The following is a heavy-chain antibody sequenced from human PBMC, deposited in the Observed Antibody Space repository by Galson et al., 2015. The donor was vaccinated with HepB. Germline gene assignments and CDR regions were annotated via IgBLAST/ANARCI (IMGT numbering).Heavy chain of an antibody. CDR2: ISGAGGST. Sequence: SLRLSCAASGFTFSSYAMNWVRQAPGKGLECVSTISGAGGSTYYADSVKGRFTISRDNSKNTLYLQMNSLRAEDTAVYYCAKGGIGYSSTLRFDYWGQGTLVTVSS. J-gene: IGHJ4*02. V-gene: IGHV3-23*01. CDR1: GFTFSSYA. D-gene: IGHD6-13*01. CDR3: AKGGIGYSSTLRFDY.